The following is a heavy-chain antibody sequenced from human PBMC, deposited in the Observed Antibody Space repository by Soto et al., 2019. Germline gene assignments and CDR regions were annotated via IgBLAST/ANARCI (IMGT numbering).Heavy chain of an antibody. CDR2: MNPNSGST. D-gene: IGHD3-3*01. CDR1: GYTFTSYD. CDR3: AREVFGQGGYYYYYMDF. J-gene: IGHJ6*03. Sequence: ASVKVSCKASGYTFTSYDINWVRQATGQGLEWMGWMNPNSGSTGYAQKFQGRVTMTRNTSISTAYMELNSLRSEDTAVYYCAREVFGQGGYYYYYMDFWGKGSKVTVSS. V-gene: IGHV1-8*01.